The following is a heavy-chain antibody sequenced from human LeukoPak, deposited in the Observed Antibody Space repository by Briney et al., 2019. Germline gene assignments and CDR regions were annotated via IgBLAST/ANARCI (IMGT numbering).Heavy chain of an antibody. CDR3: ARWSYASSYYYYGMDV. V-gene: IGHV3-11*04. Sequence: GGSLRLSCAASGFTFSDYYMSWIRQAPGKGLEWVSYISSSGSTIYYADSVKGRFTISRDNAKNSLYLQMNSLRAEDTAVYYCARWSYASSYYYYGMDVWGQGTTVTVSS. D-gene: IGHD1-26*01. CDR1: GFTFSDYY. J-gene: IGHJ6*02. CDR2: ISSSGSTI.